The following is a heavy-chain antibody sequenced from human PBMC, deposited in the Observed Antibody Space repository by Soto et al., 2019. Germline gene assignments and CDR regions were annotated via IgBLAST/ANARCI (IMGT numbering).Heavy chain of an antibody. CDR3: ARDTPPRSGWYYFDS. V-gene: IGHV6-1*01. CDR2: TYYRSKWYN. CDR1: GDSVSSNSAS. J-gene: IGHJ4*02. D-gene: IGHD6-19*01. Sequence: PSQTLSLTCAISGDSVSSNSASWSWIRQSPSRGLEWLGRTYYRSKWYNDFAVSVKSRITITADTSKNQFSLQLSSVTPEDTAVYYCARDTPPRSGWYYFDSWGQGTLVTVYS.